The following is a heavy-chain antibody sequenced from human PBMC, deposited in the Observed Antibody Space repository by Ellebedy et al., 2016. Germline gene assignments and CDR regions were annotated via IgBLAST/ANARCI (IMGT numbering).Heavy chain of an antibody. J-gene: IGHJ4*02. V-gene: IGHV4-61*02. Sequence: SETLSLXCTVSGGSISSGSYYWSWIRQPAGKGLEWIGRIYTSGSTNYNPSLKSRVTMSVDTSKNQFSLKLSSVTAADTAVYYFARVPLWFGEYEVYWGQGTLVTVSS. CDR1: GGSISSGSYY. CDR2: IYTSGST. CDR3: ARVPLWFGEYEVY. D-gene: IGHD3-10*01.